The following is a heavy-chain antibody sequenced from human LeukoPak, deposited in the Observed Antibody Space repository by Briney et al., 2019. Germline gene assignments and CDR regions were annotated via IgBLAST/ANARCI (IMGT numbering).Heavy chain of an antibody. D-gene: IGHD6-19*01. CDR1: GFTSSSYW. CDR3: ASLLVAGVASVDY. CDR2: IKRDGSEK. V-gene: IGHV3-7*03. J-gene: IGHJ4*02. Sequence: GGSLRLSCAASGFTSSSYWMTWVRQAPGKGLAWVANIKRDGSEKHYVDSVKGRFTISRDNAKNTMFLQMNSPRAEDTAVYYCASLLVAGVASVDYWSQGTLVTVSS.